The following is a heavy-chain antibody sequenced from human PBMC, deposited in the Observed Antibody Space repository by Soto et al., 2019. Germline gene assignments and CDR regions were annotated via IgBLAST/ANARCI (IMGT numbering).Heavy chain of an antibody. D-gene: IGHD2-8*01. CDR2: IWFDGSNS. J-gene: IGHJ4*02. CDR1: GFTFSSHG. V-gene: IGHV3-33*01. CDR3: ARESLMGTTLRPLDY. Sequence: QVQLVESGGGVVQPGRSLRLSCAASGFTFSSHGMHWVRQAPGKGLEWVATIWFDGSNSYYADSVRGRFTISRDNSKNTQYLQMNSLRAEDTAVYYGARESLMGTTLRPLDYWGQGTLITVSS.